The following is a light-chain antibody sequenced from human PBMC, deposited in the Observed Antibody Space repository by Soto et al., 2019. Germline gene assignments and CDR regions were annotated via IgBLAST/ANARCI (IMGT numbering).Light chain of an antibody. CDR1: QSVSRY. V-gene: IGKV3-11*01. CDR2: DAS. CDR3: QQRSDWPST. Sequence: EIVLTQSPATLSLSPGERATLSCRASQSVSRYLAWYQQKPGKAPRLLIYDASNRATGIPARFSGSGSGTDFTLTISSLVPEDFAVYYCQQRSDWPSTFGGGTKVQIK. J-gene: IGKJ4*01.